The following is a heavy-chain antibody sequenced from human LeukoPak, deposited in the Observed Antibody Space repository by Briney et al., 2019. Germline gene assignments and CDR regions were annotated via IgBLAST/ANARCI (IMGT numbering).Heavy chain of an antibody. V-gene: IGHV2-5*02. CDR3: AHGDRCDP. J-gene: IGHJ5*02. D-gene: IGHD3-10*01. CDR1: RFSLSPGGVG. Sequence: ESGPTLVNPTQTRTQTCTFSRFSLSPGGVGVGWIRQPPGNALEWLALIYWDDDKRYSPSLKSRFTVTKDTSKNQVGITMTNMHPVVTVSSYCAHGDRCDPWGQGTLVTVSS. CDR2: IYWDDDK.